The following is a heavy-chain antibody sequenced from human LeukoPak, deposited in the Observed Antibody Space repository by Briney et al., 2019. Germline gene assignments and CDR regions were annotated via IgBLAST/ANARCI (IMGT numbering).Heavy chain of an antibody. CDR3: AKGHSDYGTGFDL. CDR1: GFTFTNYA. CDR2: ISGTGAFT. Sequence: GGSLRLSCAASGFTFTNYAMSWVRQAPGKGLESVSVISGTGAFTYYADSVKGRFTISRDNSKDTLYLQMNSLRAEDTAVYYCAKGHSDYGTGFDLWGRGTLVTVSP. D-gene: IGHD4-17*01. J-gene: IGHJ4*02. V-gene: IGHV3-23*01.